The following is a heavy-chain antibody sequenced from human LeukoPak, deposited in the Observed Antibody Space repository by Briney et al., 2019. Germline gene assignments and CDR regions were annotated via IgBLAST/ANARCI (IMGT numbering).Heavy chain of an antibody. CDR2: IWYDGSNK. CDR3: ARDLGIAVAQTWGPFDY. D-gene: IGHD6-19*01. CDR1: GFTFSSYG. J-gene: IGHJ4*02. V-gene: IGHV3-33*01. Sequence: GGSLRLSCAASGFTFSSYGMHWVRQAPGKGLEWVAVIWYDGSNKYYADSVKGRFTISRDNSKNTLYLQMNSLRAEDTAVYYCARDLGIAVAQTWGPFDYWGQGTLVTVSS.